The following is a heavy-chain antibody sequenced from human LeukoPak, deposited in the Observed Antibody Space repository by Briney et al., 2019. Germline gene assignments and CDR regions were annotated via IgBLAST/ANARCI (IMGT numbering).Heavy chain of an antibody. J-gene: IGHJ5*02. CDR3: ARDQRRSLTSYGSGTFFLNWFDP. CDR2: INSDGIRT. CDR1: GFTFNSFW. Sequence: GGSLRPSCAASGFTFNSFWMYWVRQVPGKGLLWVARINSDGIRTSHADSVQGRFTISRDNANNTLYLQMNSLRVEDTAVYYCARDQRRSLTSYGSGTFFLNWFDPWGQGTLVTVSS. V-gene: IGHV3-74*01. D-gene: IGHD3-10*01.